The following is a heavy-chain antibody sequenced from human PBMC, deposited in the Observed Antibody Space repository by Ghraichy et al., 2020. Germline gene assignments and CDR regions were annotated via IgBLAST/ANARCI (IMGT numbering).Heavy chain of an antibody. CDR2: IYTGGRT. J-gene: IGHJ3*02. CDR1: GFTVGSNY. CDR3: ARGASVGEKGDAFDI. V-gene: IGHV3-53*01. Sequence: GGSLRLSCAASGFTVGSNYMTWVRQAPGKGLEWVSVIYTGGRTYYADSVKGRFTISRDNTKNTLYLQMDSLRAEDTAVYYCARGASVGEKGDAFDIWGQGTMVTVSS.